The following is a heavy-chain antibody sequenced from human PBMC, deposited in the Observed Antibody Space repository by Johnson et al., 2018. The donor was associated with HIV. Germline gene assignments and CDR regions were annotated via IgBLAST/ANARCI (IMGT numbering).Heavy chain of an antibody. Sequence: QVQLVESGGGVVQPGGSLRLSCAASGFTFRNYAMHWVRQAPGKGLQWVAVISYDGTNKYYADSVKGRFTISRDNSKNTLSLQMNSLTTEDTAVYYCTTAIVIDAFDIWGQGTMVTVSS. CDR1: GFTFRNYA. CDR3: TTAIVIDAFDI. V-gene: IGHV3-30*04. J-gene: IGHJ3*02. CDR2: ISYDGTNK. D-gene: IGHD3-16*02.